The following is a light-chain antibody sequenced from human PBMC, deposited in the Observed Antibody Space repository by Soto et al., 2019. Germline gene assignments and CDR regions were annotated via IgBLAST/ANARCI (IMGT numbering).Light chain of an antibody. J-gene: IGLJ2*01. V-gene: IGLV1-44*01. CDR3: ATWDDSLNGVV. CDR1: SSNIGSNT. Sequence: HSVLTQPPSASGTPGQSVTISCSGSSSNIGSNTVNWYQQLPGTAPKLLIFSNNQRPSGVPERFSGSKSGTSASLAISGLQSEDEADYYCATWDDSLNGVVFGGGTKLTVL. CDR2: SNN.